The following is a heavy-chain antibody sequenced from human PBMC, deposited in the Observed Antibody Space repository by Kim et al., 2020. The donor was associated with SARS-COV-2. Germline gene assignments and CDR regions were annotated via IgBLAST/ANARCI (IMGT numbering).Heavy chain of an antibody. CDR3: ARHRTRIFTYYYDSSGYPYDAFDI. J-gene: IGHJ3*02. V-gene: IGHV1-18*01. CDR1: GYTFTSYG. D-gene: IGHD3-22*01. Sequence: ASVKVSCKASGYTFTSYGISWVRQAPGQGLEWMGWISAYNGNTNYAQKLQGRVTMTTDTSTSTAYMELRSLRSDDTAVYYCARHRTRIFTYYYDSSGYPYDAFDIWGQGTMVTVSS. CDR2: ISAYNGNT.